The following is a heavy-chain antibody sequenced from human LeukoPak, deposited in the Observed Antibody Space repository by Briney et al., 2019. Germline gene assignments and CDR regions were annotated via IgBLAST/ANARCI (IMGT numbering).Heavy chain of an antibody. CDR3: ARGIRTGGDGTAGTFDY. J-gene: IGHJ4*02. Sequence: GASVKVPCKASGYTFTSYDINWVRQATGQGLEWMGWMNPNSGNTGYAQKFQGRVTMTRNTSITTAYMELTSLRSEDTAIYYCARGIRTGGDGTAGTFDYWGQGALVTVSS. D-gene: IGHD5-24*01. CDR2: MNPNSGNT. V-gene: IGHV1-8*01. CDR1: GYTFTSYD.